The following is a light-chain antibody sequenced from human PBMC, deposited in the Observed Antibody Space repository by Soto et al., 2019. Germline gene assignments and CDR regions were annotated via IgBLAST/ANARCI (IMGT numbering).Light chain of an antibody. V-gene: IGKV1-39*01. CDR3: QQTYRPSYT. CDR1: QKISGS. J-gene: IGKJ2*01. CDR2: GAF. Sequence: DIVMTQSPSSLSASIGDRVTLTGRASQKISGSLNWYQQQPVKAPKLLIYGAFTLHSGVPSRFSGSESGTDFTLAISSLQPEDFATYYCQQTYRPSYTFGQGTKLEI.